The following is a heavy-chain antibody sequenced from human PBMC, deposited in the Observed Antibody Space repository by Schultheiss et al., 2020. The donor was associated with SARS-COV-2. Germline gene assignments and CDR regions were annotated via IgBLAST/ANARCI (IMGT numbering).Heavy chain of an antibody. Sequence: SETLSLTCTVSGGSVNSGSYYWTWIRQPPGKGLEWIGHIFYSGSTNYNPSLKSRVTISVDTSKNQFSLKLSSVTAADTAVYYCARGLNGVVIIGDYYYGMDVWGQGTTVTVSS. CDR3: ARGLNGVVIIGDYYYGMDV. CDR2: IFYSGST. V-gene: IGHV4-61*01. CDR1: GGSVNSGSYY. J-gene: IGHJ6*02. D-gene: IGHD3-3*01.